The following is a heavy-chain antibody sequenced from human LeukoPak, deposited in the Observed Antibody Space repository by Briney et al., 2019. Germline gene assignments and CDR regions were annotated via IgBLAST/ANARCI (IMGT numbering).Heavy chain of an antibody. V-gene: IGHV1-69*13. J-gene: IGHJ4*02. CDR1: GGTFSSYA. CDR2: IIPIFGTA. CDR3: ATSPSIPAAPNDY. D-gene: IGHD2-2*01. Sequence: SVKVSCKASGGTFSSYAISWVRQAPGQGLEWMGGIIPIFGTANYAQKFQGRVTITADESTSTAYMELSSLRSEDTAVYFCATSPSIPAAPNDYWGQGTLVTVSS.